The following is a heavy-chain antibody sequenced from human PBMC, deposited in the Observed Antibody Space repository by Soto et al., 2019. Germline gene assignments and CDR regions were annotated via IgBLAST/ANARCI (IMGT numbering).Heavy chain of an antibody. CDR2: IKADEITT. CDR3: ARGLYLDYGQDY. CDR1: GFTFTDYW. V-gene: IGHV3-74*01. D-gene: IGHD4-17*01. Sequence: GSLRLSCAASGFTFTDYWMHWARQAPGKGLVWVSRIKADEITTSYADSVKGRFTIFRDNAKNTPYLQMNSLTAEDTAAYYCARGLYLDYGQDYWGRGTLVTVSS. J-gene: IGHJ4*02.